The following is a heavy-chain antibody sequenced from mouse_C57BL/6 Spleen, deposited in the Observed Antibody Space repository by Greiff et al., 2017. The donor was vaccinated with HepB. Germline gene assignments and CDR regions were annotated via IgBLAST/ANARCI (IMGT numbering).Heavy chain of an antibody. Sequence: VQLQQSGAELVRPGASVKLSCTASGFNIKDYYMHWVKQRPEQGLEWIGRIDPEDGDTEYAPKFQGKATMTTYTSSNTAYLQLSSLTSEATAVYYCTGGGGPWFAYWGQGTLVTVSA. J-gene: IGHJ3*01. CDR1: GFNIKDYY. CDR2: IDPEDGDT. V-gene: IGHV14-1*01. CDR3: TGGGGPWFAY.